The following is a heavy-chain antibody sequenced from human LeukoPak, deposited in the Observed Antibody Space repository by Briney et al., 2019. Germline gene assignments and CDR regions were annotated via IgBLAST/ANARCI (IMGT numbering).Heavy chain of an antibody. J-gene: IGHJ4*02. V-gene: IGHV1-69*06. D-gene: IGHD6-13*01. CDR3: ARSSVVAAAGPYYFDY. CDR1: GGTFSSYA. CDR2: IIPIFGTA. Sequence: GASVKVSCRASGGTFSSYAISWVRQAPGQGLEWMGGIIPIFGTANYAQKFQGRVTITADKSTSTAYMELSSLRSEDTAVYYCARSSVVAAAGPYYFDYWGQGTLVNVSS.